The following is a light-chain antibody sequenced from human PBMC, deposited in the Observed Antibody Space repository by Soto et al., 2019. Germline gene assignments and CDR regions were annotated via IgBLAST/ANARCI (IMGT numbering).Light chain of an antibody. CDR2: DAS. Sequence: EIVLTQSPGTLSLSPGERATLSCRASQSVGGSYLAWYQQRPGQAPRLLIYDASTRATGIPDRFSGSGSGTDFTLTIRRLEPEDFAVYHCQQYGSSYTFGQGTRLEIK. CDR1: QSVGGSY. J-gene: IGKJ2*01. CDR3: QQYGSSYT. V-gene: IGKV3-20*01.